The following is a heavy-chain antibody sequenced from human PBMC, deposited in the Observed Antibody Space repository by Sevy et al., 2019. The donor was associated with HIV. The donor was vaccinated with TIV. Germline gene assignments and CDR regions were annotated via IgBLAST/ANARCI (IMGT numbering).Heavy chain of an antibody. J-gene: IGHJ5*02. D-gene: IGHD3-22*01. CDR2: ISSSGTTI. V-gene: IGHV3-48*03. Sequence: GGSLRLSCAASGFTFSSYEMTWVRQTPGKGLEWVSSISSSGTTIYYGDSVEGPFTISRDNPKNSLYLQMNSLRAEDTAVYYCARKGGAYDIGFDPWGQGTLVTVSS. CDR1: GFTFSSYE. CDR3: ARKGGAYDIGFDP.